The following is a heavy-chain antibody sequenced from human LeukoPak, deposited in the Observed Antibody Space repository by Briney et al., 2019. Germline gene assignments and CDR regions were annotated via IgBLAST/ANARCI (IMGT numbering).Heavy chain of an antibody. CDR2: ISRRSRHV. Sequence: PGGSLRLSCTASGFSFSDYSMNWVRQAPGKGLEWVSSISRRSRHVYYAGSVKGRFTISRDNAWNSLYLQMNSLRAVDMAVYFCVRDLLGSGSTTSYLHHWGQGTLVTVSS. CDR3: VRDLLGSGSTTSYLHH. V-gene: IGHV3-21*01. J-gene: IGHJ1*01. D-gene: IGHD1-1*01. CDR1: GFSFSDYS.